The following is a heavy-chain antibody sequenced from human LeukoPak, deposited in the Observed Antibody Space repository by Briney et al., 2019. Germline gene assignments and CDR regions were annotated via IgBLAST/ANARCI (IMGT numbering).Heavy chain of an antibody. V-gene: IGHV3-21*01. CDR1: GFTFSSYS. CDR3: ARIRILNTGKDALDI. J-gene: IGHJ3*02. D-gene: IGHD2/OR15-2a*01. CDR2: ISSSSSYI. Sequence: PGRSLRLSCAASGFTFSSYSMNWVRQAPGKGLEWVSSISSSSSYIYYADSVKGRFTISRDNAKNSLYLQMNSLRAEDTAVYYCARIRILNTGKDALDIWGQGTMVTVSS.